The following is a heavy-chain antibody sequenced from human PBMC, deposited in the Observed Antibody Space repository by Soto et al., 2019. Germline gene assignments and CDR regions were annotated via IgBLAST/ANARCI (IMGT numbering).Heavy chain of an antibody. V-gene: IGHV1-69*01. D-gene: IGHD6-6*01. J-gene: IGHJ6*02. Sequence: QVQLVQSGAEVKKPGSSVKVSCKASGGTFSTYAVNWVRQAPGQGLEWMGGIMPIFGTAKYAQKFQGRVTITADESTSTAYMEMSSLISEDTAVYYCARDRVQLGVSVNYGLDVWGQGTTVTVSS. CDR3: ARDRVQLGVSVNYGLDV. CDR2: IMPIFGTA. CDR1: GGTFSTYA.